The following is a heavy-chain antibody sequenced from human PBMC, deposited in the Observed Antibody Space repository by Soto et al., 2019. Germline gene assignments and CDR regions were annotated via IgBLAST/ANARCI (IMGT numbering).Heavy chain of an antibody. CDR2: ISGSGDSA. Sequence: EVQLVESGGGLVQPGGSLRLSCAASGFTFSSYAMTWVRQAPGKGLEWVAFISGSGDSAYYADSVKGRFTISRDNSKNALYLKMSSLEAEATAVYSWGKAGDFGYCYGVDVWGQGTTVTVSS. V-gene: IGHV3-23*04. D-gene: IGHD2-21*01. CDR1: GFTFSSYA. CDR3: GKAGDFGYCYGVDV. J-gene: IGHJ6*02.